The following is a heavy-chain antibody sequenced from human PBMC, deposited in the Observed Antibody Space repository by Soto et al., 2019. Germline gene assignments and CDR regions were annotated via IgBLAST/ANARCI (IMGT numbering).Heavy chain of an antibody. J-gene: IGHJ5*02. V-gene: IGHV1-8*01. CDR1: GYTFTSYD. D-gene: IGHD6-25*01. CDR2: MNPKSGNT. CDR3: ARAAASLDP. Sequence: GASVKVSCKTSGYTFTSYDINWVRQATGQGLEWMGWMNPKSGNTGYVQKLQGRVTMTMDTSISTAYMEQNSLRSEDTAVYYCARAAASLDPWGQGTLVTVSS.